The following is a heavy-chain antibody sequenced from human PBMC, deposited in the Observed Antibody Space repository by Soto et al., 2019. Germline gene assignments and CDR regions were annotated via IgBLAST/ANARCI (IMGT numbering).Heavy chain of an antibody. D-gene: IGHD2-15*01. Sequence: GGSLRLSCAASGFTFSSYGMHWVRQAPGKGLEWVAVISYDGSNKYYADSVKGRFTISRDNSKNTLYLQMNSLRAEDTAVYYCAKPGRGVVAASYFDYWGQGTLVTVSS. CDR2: ISYDGSNK. J-gene: IGHJ4*02. CDR1: GFTFSSYG. V-gene: IGHV3-30*18. CDR3: AKPGRGVVAASYFDY.